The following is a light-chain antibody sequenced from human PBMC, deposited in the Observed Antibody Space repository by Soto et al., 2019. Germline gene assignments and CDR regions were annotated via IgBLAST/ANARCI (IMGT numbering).Light chain of an antibody. CDR1: QNVINN. CDR3: QQYNNWPPIT. CDR2: GAS. J-gene: IGKJ5*01. V-gene: IGKV3-15*01. Sequence: EILLTQSPDTLSWSPGESATLSCGAGQNVINNYLAWYQQKPCQAPRLLIYGASTRATGIPARFSGSGSATEFTLTISSLKSEDFAVYYCQQYNNWPPITFGHGTRLEIK.